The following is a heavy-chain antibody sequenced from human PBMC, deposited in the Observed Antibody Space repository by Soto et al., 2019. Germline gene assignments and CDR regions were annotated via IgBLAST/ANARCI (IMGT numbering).Heavy chain of an antibody. Sequence: ASVKVSCKVSGYTLTELSMHWVRQAPGKGLEWMGGFDPEDGETIYAQKFQGRVTMTEDTSTDTAYMELSSLRSEDTAVYYCAGAPLISPVIVATFTRDNNMVYYGMDVWGQGTTVTVSS. J-gene: IGHJ6*02. CDR2: FDPEDGET. CDR3: AGAPLISPVIVATFTRDNNMVYYGMDV. V-gene: IGHV1-24*01. D-gene: IGHD5-12*01. CDR1: GYTLTELS.